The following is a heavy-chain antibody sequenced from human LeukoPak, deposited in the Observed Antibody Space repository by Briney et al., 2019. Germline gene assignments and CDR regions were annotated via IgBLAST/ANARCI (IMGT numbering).Heavy chain of an antibody. D-gene: IGHD6-13*01. Sequence: SETLSLTCTVSGGSISSYYWSWIRQPPGKGLEWIGYIYYSGSTNYNPSLKSRVTISVDTSKNQFSLTLSSVTAADTAVYYCARGAAGWMGYFDYWGQGTLVTVSS. CDR3: ARGAAGWMGYFDY. J-gene: IGHJ4*02. CDR1: GGSISSYY. V-gene: IGHV4-59*08. CDR2: IYYSGST.